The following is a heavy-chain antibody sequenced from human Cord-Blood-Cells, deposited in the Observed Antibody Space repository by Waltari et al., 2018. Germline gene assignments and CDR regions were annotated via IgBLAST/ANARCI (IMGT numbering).Heavy chain of an antibody. CDR3: ARPINWGGVDYFDY. CDR1: GGSFSGYY. V-gene: IGHV4-34*01. CDR2: INHSGST. D-gene: IGHD7-27*01. Sequence: QVQLQQWGAGLLKPSETLSLTCAVYGGSFSGYYWSWIRQPPGKGLEWIGEINHSGSTNYNPSLKSRVTISVDTSKNQFSLKLSSVTAADTAVYYCARPINWGGVDYFDYWGQGTLVTVSS. J-gene: IGHJ4*02.